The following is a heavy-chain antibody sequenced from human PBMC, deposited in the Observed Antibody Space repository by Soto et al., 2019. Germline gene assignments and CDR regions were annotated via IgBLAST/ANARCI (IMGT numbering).Heavy chain of an antibody. CDR2: FHPEDGET. D-gene: IGHD1-1*01. CDR3: ATLGTRKNAFDI. CDR1: GYTLTELS. Sequence: GASVKVSCKVSGYTLTELSMHWVRQAPGKGRERMGGFHPEDGETIYAQNSQGRVTMTEDTCTDTDYMELSRMTSEDTYVYYCATLGTRKNAFDIWGQETMVTVSS. J-gene: IGHJ3*02. V-gene: IGHV1-24*01.